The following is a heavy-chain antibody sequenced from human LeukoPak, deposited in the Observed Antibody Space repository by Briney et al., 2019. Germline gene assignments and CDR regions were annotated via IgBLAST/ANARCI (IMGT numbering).Heavy chain of an antibody. D-gene: IGHD3-22*01. CDR1: GFTFSSYA. J-gene: IGHJ4*02. V-gene: IGHV3-23*01. Sequence: GGSLRLSCAASGFTFSSYAMSWVRQAPGKGLEWVSAISGSGGSTYYADSAKGRFTISRDNSKNTLYLQMNSLRAEDTAVYYCANQITYYYDSSGFYYWGQGTLVTVSS. CDR3: ANQITYYYDSSGFYY. CDR2: ISGSGGST.